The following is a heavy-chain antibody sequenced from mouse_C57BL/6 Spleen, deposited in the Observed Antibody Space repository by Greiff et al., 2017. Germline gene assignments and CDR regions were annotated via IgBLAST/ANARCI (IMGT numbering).Heavy chain of an antibody. CDR2: ISYDGSN. D-gene: IGHD2-3*01. J-gene: IGHJ4*01. V-gene: IGHV3-6*01. CDR1: GYSITSGYY. Sequence: EVKLMESGPGLVKPSQSLSLTCSVTGYSITSGYYWNWIRQFPGNKLEWMGYISYDGSNNYNPSLKNRISITRDTSKNQFFLKLNSVTTEDTATYYCARERWLLHYAMDYWGQGTSVTVSS. CDR3: ARERWLLHYAMDY.